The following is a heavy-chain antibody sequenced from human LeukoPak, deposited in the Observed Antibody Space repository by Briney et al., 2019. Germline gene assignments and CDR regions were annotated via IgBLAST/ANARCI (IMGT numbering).Heavy chain of an antibody. J-gene: IGHJ6*02. CDR1: GGSFSGYY. CDR3: ARAKVAATPWYYYYGMDV. D-gene: IGHD2-15*01. V-gene: IGHV4-34*01. CDR2: INHSGST. Sequence: SETLSLTCAVYGGSFSGYYWSWIRQPPGKGLEWIGEINHSGSTNYNPSLKSRVTISVDTSKNQFSLKLSSVTAADTAVYYCARAKVAATPWYYYYGMDVWGQGTTVTVSS.